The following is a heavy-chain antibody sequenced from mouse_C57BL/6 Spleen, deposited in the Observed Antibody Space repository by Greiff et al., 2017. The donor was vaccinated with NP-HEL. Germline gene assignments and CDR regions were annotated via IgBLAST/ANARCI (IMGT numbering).Heavy chain of an antibody. D-gene: IGHD2-5*01. CDR3: ARGDYSTPSWSAY. Sequence: QVQLKQPGAELVKPGASVKMSCKASGYTFTSYWITWVKQRPGQGLEWIGDIYPGSGSTNYNEKFKSKATLTVDTSSSTAYMQLSSLTSEDSAVYYCARGDYSTPSWSAYWGQGTLVTVSA. J-gene: IGHJ3*01. CDR2: IYPGSGST. V-gene: IGHV1-55*01. CDR1: GYTFTSYW.